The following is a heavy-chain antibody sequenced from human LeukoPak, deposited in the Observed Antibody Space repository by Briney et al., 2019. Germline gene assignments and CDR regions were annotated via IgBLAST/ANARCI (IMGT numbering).Heavy chain of an antibody. Sequence: GGSLRLSRAASGFTFSTYWMTWVRQAPGKGLEWVANIKEDGSEKHYVDSVKGRFTISRDNAKNSLYLQMDSLRVEDTAVYYCASGGHVDYCGQGTLVTVSS. D-gene: IGHD3-10*01. CDR2: IKEDGSEK. V-gene: IGHV3-7*01. J-gene: IGHJ4*02. CDR3: ASGGHVDY. CDR1: GFTFSTYW.